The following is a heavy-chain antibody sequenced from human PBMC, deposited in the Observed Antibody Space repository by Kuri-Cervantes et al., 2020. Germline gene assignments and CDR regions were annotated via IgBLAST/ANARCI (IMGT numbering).Heavy chain of an antibody. J-gene: IGHJ4*02. CDR3: AREVGATIDY. CDR1: GFTFSSYG. V-gene: IGHV3-30*02. Sequence: GGSLRLSCAASGFTFSSYGMHWVRQAPGKGLEWVAFIRYDGSNKYYADSVKGRFTISRDNSKNTLYLQMNSLRAEDTAVYYCAREVGATIDYWGQGTLVTVSS. D-gene: IGHD1-26*01. CDR2: IRYDGSNK.